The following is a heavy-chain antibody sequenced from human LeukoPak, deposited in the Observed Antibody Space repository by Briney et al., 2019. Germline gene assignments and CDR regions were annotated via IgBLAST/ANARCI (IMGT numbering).Heavy chain of an antibody. CDR2: MNPNSGNT. CDR3: ARSSTTDGDFVLDV. V-gene: IGHV1-8*03. D-gene: IGHD4-17*01. Sequence: ASVKVSCKASGYTFTSYDINWVRQATGQGLEWMGWMNPNSGNTGYAQKFQGRVTITRNTSISTAYMELSSLRSEDTAVYYCARSSTTDGDFVLDVWGMGTTVTVSS. J-gene: IGHJ6*04. CDR1: GYTFTSYD.